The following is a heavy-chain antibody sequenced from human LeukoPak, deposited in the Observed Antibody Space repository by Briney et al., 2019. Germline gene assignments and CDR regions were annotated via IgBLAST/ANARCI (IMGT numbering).Heavy chain of an antibody. CDR3: ARADIVATIGGYYYYYMDV. Sequence: SSETLSPTCAVYGGSFSGYYWSWIRQPPGKGLEWIGEIDHSGSTNYNPSLKSRVTISVDTSKNQFSLKLSSVTAADTAVYYCARADIVATIGGYYYYYMDVWGKGTTVTVSS. V-gene: IGHV4-34*01. D-gene: IGHD5-12*01. CDR2: IDHSGST. CDR1: GGSFSGYY. J-gene: IGHJ6*03.